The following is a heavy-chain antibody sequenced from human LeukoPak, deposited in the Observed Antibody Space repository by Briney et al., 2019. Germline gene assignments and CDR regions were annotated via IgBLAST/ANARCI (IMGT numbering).Heavy chain of an antibody. V-gene: IGHV3-7*01. D-gene: IGHD3-22*01. CDR3: ARVFPIVVVIKGNWFDP. J-gene: IGHJ5*02. CDR2: INGDGSIE. CDR1: GVTCSSYL. Sequence: GGSLRLSCAASGVTCSSYLMTCVREAPGKGLECVSNINGDGSIENYVHSVRGRFSIFRDNAKDALYLQMNSLRVDDTAVYYCARVFPIVVVIKGNWFDPWGQGTLVTVSS.